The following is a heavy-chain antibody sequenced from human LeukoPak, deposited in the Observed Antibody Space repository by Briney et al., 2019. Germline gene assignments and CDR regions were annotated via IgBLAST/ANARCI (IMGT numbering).Heavy chain of an antibody. CDR1: GFTFSSYA. D-gene: IGHD3-10*01. Sequence: PGGSLRLSCAASGFTFSSYAMSWVRQAPGKGLEWVSAISGSGVSTYYADSVKGRFTISRDNSKNALYLQMNRPRAEDTAVYYCAKDGSRVDYYGSGSPGRYFEYWGQGTLVTVSS. CDR3: AKDGSRVDYYGSGSPGRYFEY. J-gene: IGHJ4*02. V-gene: IGHV3-23*01. CDR2: ISGSGVST.